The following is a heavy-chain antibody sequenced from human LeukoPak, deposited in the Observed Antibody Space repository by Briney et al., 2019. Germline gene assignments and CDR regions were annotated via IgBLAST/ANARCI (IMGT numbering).Heavy chain of an antibody. J-gene: IGHJ4*02. CDR1: RFTFSSYW. D-gene: IGHD6-19*01. CDR3: ARNAVAGFLTPPDY. Sequence: LRLSCAASRFTFSSYWMSWVRQPPGKGLEWIGYIYHSGSTYYNPSLKNRVTISVDRSKNQFSLKLTSVTAADTAVYYCARNAVAGFLTPPDYWGQGTLVTVSS. CDR2: IYHSGST. V-gene: IGHV4-28*01.